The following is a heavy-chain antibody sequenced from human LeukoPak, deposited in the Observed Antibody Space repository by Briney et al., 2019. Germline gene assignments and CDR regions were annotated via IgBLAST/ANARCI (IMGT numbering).Heavy chain of an antibody. J-gene: IGHJ4*02. Sequence: GRSLRLSCAASGFTFSSYAMHWVRQAPGKGLEWVAVISYDGSNKYYADSVKGRFTISRDNSKNTLYLQMNSLRAEDTAVYYCARGTTPPRIVGASIREWGQGTLVTVSS. CDR2: ISYDGSNK. V-gene: IGHV3-30*04. CDR3: ARGTTPPRIVGASIRE. D-gene: IGHD1-26*01. CDR1: GFTFSSYA.